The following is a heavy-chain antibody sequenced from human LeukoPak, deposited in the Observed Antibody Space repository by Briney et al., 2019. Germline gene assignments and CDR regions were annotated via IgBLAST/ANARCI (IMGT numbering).Heavy chain of an antibody. Sequence: GGSLRLSCAASGFTFSSYAMSWVSQALGKGLEWVSAISGSGGSTYYADSVKGRFTISRDNSKNTLYLQMNSLRAEDTAVYYCAKDRLVVPAAATYFDYWGQGTLVTVSS. V-gene: IGHV3-23*01. J-gene: IGHJ4*02. CDR2: ISGSGGST. D-gene: IGHD2-2*01. CDR1: GFTFSSYA. CDR3: AKDRLVVPAAATYFDY.